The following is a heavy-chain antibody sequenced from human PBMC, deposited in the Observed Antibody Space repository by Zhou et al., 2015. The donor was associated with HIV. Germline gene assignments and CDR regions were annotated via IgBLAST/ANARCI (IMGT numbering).Heavy chain of an antibody. J-gene: IGHJ2*01. Sequence: QVQLVQSGTEVKKPGSSVTVSCKTSGGSFSDSEISWVRHAPGQGLEWMGGIVPFFGTANYAQKFQGRVTITADKSTSTAYMELSSLRSEDTAAYYCAREGWGSWYFDLWGRGTLVSVSS. V-gene: IGHV1-69*06. CDR3: AREGWGSWYFDL. CDR1: GGSFSDSE. CDR2: IVPFFGTA. D-gene: IGHD7-27*01.